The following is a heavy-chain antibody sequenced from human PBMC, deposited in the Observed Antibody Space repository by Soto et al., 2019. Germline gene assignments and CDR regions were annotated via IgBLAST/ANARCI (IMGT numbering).Heavy chain of an antibody. V-gene: IGHV1-69*04. Sequence: SVKVSFKASGGTFSSYTISWVRQAPGQGLEWMGRIIPILGIANYAQKFQGRVTITADKSTSTAYMELSSLRSEDTAVYYCARELVYYYDSSGYFPGAYYYGMDVWGQGNPGHRLL. CDR3: ARELVYYYDSSGYFPGAYYYGMDV. D-gene: IGHD3-22*01. CDR2: IIPILGIA. J-gene: IGHJ6*02. CDR1: GGTFSSYT.